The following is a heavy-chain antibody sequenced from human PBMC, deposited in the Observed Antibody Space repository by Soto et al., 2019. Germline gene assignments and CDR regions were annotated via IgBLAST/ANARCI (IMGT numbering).Heavy chain of an antibody. Sequence: QLQLQESGPGLVKPSETLSLTCTVSGGSISSSSYYWGWIRQPPGKGLEWIGSIYYSGSTYYNPSLKSRVTISVDTSKNQFSLKLSSVTAADTAVYYCARGNYNFDWLLLGGPENNWFDPWGQGTLVTVSS. CDR3: ARGNYNFDWLLLGGPENNWFDP. V-gene: IGHV4-39*01. J-gene: IGHJ5*02. CDR2: IYYSGST. CDR1: GGSISSSSYY. D-gene: IGHD3-9*01.